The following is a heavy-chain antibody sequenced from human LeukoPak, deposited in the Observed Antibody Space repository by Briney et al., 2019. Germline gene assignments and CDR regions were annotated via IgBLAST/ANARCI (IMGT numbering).Heavy chain of an antibody. J-gene: IGHJ4*02. CDR1: GGSFSAYY. D-gene: IGHD3-22*01. V-gene: IGHV4-34*01. Sequence: SETLSLTCGVSGGSFSAYYWTWIRQPPGKGLEWIGEIGHRGGTNYNPSLKSRVAITLDTSKNQFSLNLSSVTAADTAVYYCARVGDTSSYHYYLDDWGQGTQVTVSS. CDR2: IGHRGGT. CDR3: ARVGDTSSYHYYLDD.